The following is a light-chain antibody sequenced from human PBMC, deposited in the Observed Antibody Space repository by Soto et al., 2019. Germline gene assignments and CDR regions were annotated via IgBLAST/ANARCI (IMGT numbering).Light chain of an antibody. Sequence: DIQLTQSPSTLSTSVGDRVTISCRASQSIISWLAWYQQKPGKAPKLLIYNTSNLESGVPPRFGGSGSGTEFTLTISSLQPDDFATYYCQYWSDYCWTFGQGTKVEIK. CDR3: QYWSDYCWT. CDR1: QSIISW. J-gene: IGKJ1*01. CDR2: NTS. V-gene: IGKV1-5*03.